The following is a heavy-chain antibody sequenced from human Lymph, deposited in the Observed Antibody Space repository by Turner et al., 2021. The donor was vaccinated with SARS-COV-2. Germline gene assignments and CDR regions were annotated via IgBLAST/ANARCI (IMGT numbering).Heavy chain of an antibody. J-gene: IGHJ4*02. CDR3: ARRGEATRLSAALDY. CDR1: GYSFTSYW. V-gene: IGHV5-51*01. CDR2: ICPGDCET. D-gene: IGHD2-15*01. Sequence: EVQPVQSGAEVKKPGESLKISCKGSGYSFTSYWIGWVGEMHGKGLEWMGIICPGDCETIDNHSFQSQVATSADKSFSNAYLQRSNLKASDTAVYYCARRGEATRLSAALDYWGQGTLVTVSS.